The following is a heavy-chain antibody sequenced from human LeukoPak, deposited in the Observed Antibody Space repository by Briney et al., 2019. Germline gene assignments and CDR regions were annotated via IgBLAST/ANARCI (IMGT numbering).Heavy chain of an antibody. CDR1: GGSISSYY. Sequence: PSETLSLTCTVSGGSISSYYWSWIRQPPGKGLEWIGYIHYSGSTNYNPSLKSRVTMSVDMSKNQLSLKLSSVTAADTAVYYCARWYCSSNTCYHMDVWGKGTTVTVSS. CDR3: ARWYCSSNTCYHMDV. D-gene: IGHD2-2*01. CDR2: IHYSGST. V-gene: IGHV4-59*01. J-gene: IGHJ6*03.